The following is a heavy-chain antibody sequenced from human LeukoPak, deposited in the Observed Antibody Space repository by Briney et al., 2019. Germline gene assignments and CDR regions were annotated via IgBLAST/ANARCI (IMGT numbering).Heavy chain of an antibody. CDR3: ARALTTLTYEGY. D-gene: IGHD1-1*01. CDR1: GFTFSSSW. J-gene: IGHJ4*02. CDR2: ISSDGRST. Sequence: PGGSLRLSCAASGFTFSSSWMHWVRQAPEKGLVWVSRISSDGRSTSYADSVKGRFTVSRDNAKDSLYLQMNSLRAEDTAVYYCARALTTLTYEGYWGQGTLVTVSS. V-gene: IGHV3-74*01.